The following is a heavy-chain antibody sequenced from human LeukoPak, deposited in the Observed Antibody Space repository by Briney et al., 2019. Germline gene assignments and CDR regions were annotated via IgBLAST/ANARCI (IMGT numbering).Heavy chain of an antibody. J-gene: IGHJ4*02. Sequence: GGSLRLSCAASGFTFSKYWMLWVRQAPGKGLESVSRINTDGTVTTYADSVKGRFTVSRDNANNTMFLQMNSVRDEDTAVYYCATKQWLAPPPDSWGQGTPVTVSS. D-gene: IGHD6-19*01. V-gene: IGHV3-74*01. CDR3: ATKQWLAPPPDS. CDR1: GFTFSKYW. CDR2: INTDGTVT.